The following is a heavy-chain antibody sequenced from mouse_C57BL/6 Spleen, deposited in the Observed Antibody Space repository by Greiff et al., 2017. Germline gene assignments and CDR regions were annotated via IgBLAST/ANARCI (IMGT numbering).Heavy chain of an antibody. CDR2: IDPSDSYT. Sequence: QLQQPGAELVKPGASVKLSCKASGYTFTSYWMQWVKQRPGQGLEWIGEIDPSDSYTNYNQKFKGKATLTVDTSSSTAYMQLSSLTSEDSAVYYCARDSNSFDYWGQGTTLTVSS. CDR3: ARDSNSFDY. D-gene: IGHD2-5*01. V-gene: IGHV1-50*01. J-gene: IGHJ2*01. CDR1: GYTFTSYW.